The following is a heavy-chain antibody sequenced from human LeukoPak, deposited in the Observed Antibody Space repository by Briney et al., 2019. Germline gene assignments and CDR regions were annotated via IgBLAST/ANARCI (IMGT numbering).Heavy chain of an antibody. CDR2: IDSDGSTT. D-gene: IGHD3-22*01. V-gene: IGHV3-74*01. J-gene: IGHJ4*02. Sequence: GRSLRLSCAASGFTFSSYWMHWVRQAPGKGLVWVSRIDSDGSTTSYADSVKGRFTISRGNAKNTLYLQMNSLRAEDTAVYYCARSVYDSGGYYRVLDYWGQGTLVTVSS. CDR1: GFTFSSYW. CDR3: ARSVYDSGGYYRVLDY.